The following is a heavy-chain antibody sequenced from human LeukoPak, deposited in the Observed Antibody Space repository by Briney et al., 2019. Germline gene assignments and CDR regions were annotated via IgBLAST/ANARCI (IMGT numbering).Heavy chain of an antibody. Sequence: SETLSLTCTVSGGSISSYYWSWIRQPPGRGLEWIGYIYYSGSTNYNPSLKSRVTISVDTSKNQFSLKLSSVTAADTAVYYCARGYGSGSYSPGYYYYMDVWGKGTTVTISS. CDR1: GGSISSYY. V-gene: IGHV4-59*01. J-gene: IGHJ6*03. D-gene: IGHD3-10*01. CDR2: IYYSGST. CDR3: ARGYGSGSYSPGYYYYMDV.